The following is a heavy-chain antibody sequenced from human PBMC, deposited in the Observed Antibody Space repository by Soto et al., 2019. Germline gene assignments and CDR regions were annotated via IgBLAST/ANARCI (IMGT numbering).Heavy chain of an antibody. CDR3: ARDFDDSSGYYYGDLDY. D-gene: IGHD3-22*01. Sequence: GGSLRLSCAASGFTFSDYYMSWIRQAPGKGLEWVSYISSSSSYTNYADSVKGRFTISRDNAKNSLYLQMNSLRAEDTAVYYCARDFDDSSGYYYGDLDYWGQGTLVTVSS. J-gene: IGHJ4*02. CDR1: GFTFSDYY. CDR2: ISSSSSYT. V-gene: IGHV3-11*06.